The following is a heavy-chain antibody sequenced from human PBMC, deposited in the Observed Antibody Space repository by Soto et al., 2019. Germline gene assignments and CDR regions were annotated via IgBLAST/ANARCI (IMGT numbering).Heavy chain of an antibody. CDR1: GYIFVNYG. Sequence: QVQLVQSGDEMKKPGASVRVSCKASGYIFVNYGIAWVRQAPGQGLEWMGWISPYTGDTHSASKVQGRLTMTTDTSTSTAYMDLGSLTSDDTAVYYCAMVDKYVTPTPQDVWGQGTTVTFSS. D-gene: IGHD5-12*01. J-gene: IGHJ3*01. V-gene: IGHV1-18*01. CDR3: AMVDKYVTPTPQDV. CDR2: ISPYTGDT.